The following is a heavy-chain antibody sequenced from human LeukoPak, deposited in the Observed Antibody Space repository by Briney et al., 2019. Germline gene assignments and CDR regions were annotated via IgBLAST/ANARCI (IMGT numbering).Heavy chain of an antibody. CDR1: GYTLTELS. CDR3: ARDYGDYPYYFDY. V-gene: IGHV1-24*01. D-gene: IGHD4-17*01. Sequence: VASVKVSCKVSGYTLTELSMHWVRQAPGKGLEWMGGFDPEDGETIYAQKFQGRVTMTTDTSTSTAYMELRSLRSDDTAVYYCARDYGDYPYYFDYWGQGTLVTVSS. J-gene: IGHJ4*02. CDR2: FDPEDGET.